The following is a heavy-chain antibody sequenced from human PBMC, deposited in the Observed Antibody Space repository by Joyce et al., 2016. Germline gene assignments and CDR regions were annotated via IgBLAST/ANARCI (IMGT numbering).Heavy chain of an antibody. J-gene: IGHJ4*02. CDR3: ARGYSYGFDY. CDR1: GFIFNAYD. V-gene: IGHV3-13*01. Sequence: EVQLVESGGGLVQPGGSVRLSCAASGFIFNAYDMHWVRQATGKGLEWVSAIGTAGDSYYPGSVRGRFTISRENAKNSLYLQMNSLTAGDTAVYYCARGYSYGFDYWGQGALVTVSS. D-gene: IGHD5-18*01. CDR2: IGTAGDS.